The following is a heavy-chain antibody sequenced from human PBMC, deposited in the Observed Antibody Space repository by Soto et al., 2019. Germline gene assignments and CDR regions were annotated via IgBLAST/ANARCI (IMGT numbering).Heavy chain of an antibody. CDR3: YCEEVVATTGSRKPYYYYGMDV. CDR2: INSDGSST. Sequence: GGSLRLSCAASGFTFSSYWMHWVRQAPGKGLVWVSRINSDGSSTSYADSVKGRFTISRDNANNTLYLQMNSLRAEDTAVYYCYCEEVVATTGSRKPYYYYGMDVLGQGTTVTVSS. V-gene: IGHV3-74*01. D-gene: IGHD1-26*01. CDR1: GFTFSSYW. J-gene: IGHJ6*02.